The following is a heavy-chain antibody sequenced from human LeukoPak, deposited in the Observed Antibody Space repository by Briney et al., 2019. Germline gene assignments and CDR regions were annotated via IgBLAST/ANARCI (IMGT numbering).Heavy chain of an antibody. V-gene: IGHV3-23*01. CDR2: ISGSGDST. CDR3: AKDRPSGSYYYY. CDR1: GFTFSSYG. Sequence: PGGSLRLSCAASGFTFSSYGMNWVHQAPGKGLEWVSAISGSGDSTYYADSVKGRFTISRDNSKNTLYLQMSSLRAEDTAVYYCAKDRPSGSYYYYWGQGTLVTVSS. J-gene: IGHJ4*02. D-gene: IGHD1-26*01.